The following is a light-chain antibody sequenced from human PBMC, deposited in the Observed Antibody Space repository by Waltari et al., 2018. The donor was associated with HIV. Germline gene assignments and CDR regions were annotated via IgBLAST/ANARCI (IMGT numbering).Light chain of an antibody. Sequence: EIVLTQSLDTLSLSPGERATLSCRASQSLSSSLAWSQQKPGQPPRLLIYGASSRAAGIPDRFSGSGSGTDFTLTINKLEPEDFAVYYCQQYGTSPKTFGQGTKLEI. CDR2: GAS. CDR3: QQYGTSPKT. V-gene: IGKV3-20*01. J-gene: IGKJ2*01. CDR1: QSLSSS.